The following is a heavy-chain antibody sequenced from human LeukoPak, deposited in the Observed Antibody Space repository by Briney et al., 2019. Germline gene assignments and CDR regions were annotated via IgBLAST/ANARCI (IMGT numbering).Heavy chain of an antibody. CDR1: GGSFSGYY. J-gene: IGHJ6*02. CDR2: INHSGRT. Sequence: PAETLSLTCAVYGGSFSGYYWSWIRQPPGKGLEWIGEINHSGRTNYNPSLKSRVTISVDTSKNQFSLKLSPVTAADTAVYYCARDSVAGLGSYDILTGYYIYYYYGMDVWGQGTTVTVSS. CDR3: ARDSVAGLGSYDILTGYYIYYYYGMDV. V-gene: IGHV4-34*01. D-gene: IGHD3-9*01.